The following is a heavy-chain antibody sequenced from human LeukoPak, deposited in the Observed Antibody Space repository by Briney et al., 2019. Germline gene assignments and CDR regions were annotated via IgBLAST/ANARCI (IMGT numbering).Heavy chain of an antibody. CDR2: INHSGST. CDR1: GGSISSSSYY. V-gene: IGHV4-39*01. D-gene: IGHD3-22*01. Sequence: SETLSLTCTVSGGSISSSSYYWGWIRQPPGKGLEWIGEINHSGSTNYNPSLKSRVTISVDTSKNQFSLKLSSVTAADTAVYYCARQTTYYYDSSGYYYPFDYWGQGTLVTVSS. J-gene: IGHJ4*02. CDR3: ARQTTYYYDSSGYYYPFDY.